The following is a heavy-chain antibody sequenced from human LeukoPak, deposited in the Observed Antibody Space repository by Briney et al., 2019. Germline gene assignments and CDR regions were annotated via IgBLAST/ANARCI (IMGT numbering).Heavy chain of an antibody. CDR3: ARRGYSDGYGYYYYGTDV. J-gene: IGHJ6*02. CDR1: GYTFTSYG. CDR2: ICAYNGNT. D-gene: IGHD5-18*01. V-gene: IGHV1-18*01. Sequence: GASVNVSCKASGYTFTSYGISWVRQAPGQGGEWMGGICAYNGNTNNAQKLQGRATITTDASTSTAYMELRSLSSDATAVYYCARRGYSDGYGYYYYGTDVWGQGTTVTVSS.